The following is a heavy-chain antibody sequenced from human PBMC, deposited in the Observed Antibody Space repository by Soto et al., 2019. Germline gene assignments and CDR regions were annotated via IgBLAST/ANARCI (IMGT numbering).Heavy chain of an antibody. CDR2: ISGSGGGT. CDR1: GFTFRSYA. J-gene: IGHJ4*02. CDR3: TNLLSNGSPDY. D-gene: IGHD2-8*01. V-gene: IGHV3-23*01. Sequence: EVQLLESGGALVQPGGSLRLSCAASGFTFRSYAMSWVRQAPGKGLEWVSLISGSGGGTYYADSVKGRFTISRDNAKNTLYLQMNSLRAEGTAVFDCTNLLSNGSPDYWGQGTLVTVSS.